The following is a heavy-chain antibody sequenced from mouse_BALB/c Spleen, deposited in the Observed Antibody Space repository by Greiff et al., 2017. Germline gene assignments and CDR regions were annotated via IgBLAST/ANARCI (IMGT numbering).Heavy chain of an antibody. CDR3: NGNEVRRSLDY. Sequence: EVQLQQSGAELVRSGASVKLSCTASGFNIKDYYMHWVKQRPEQGLEWIGWIDPENGDTEYAPKFQGKATMTADTSSNTAYLQLSSLTSEDTAVYYCNGNEVRRSLDYWGQGTTLTVSS. V-gene: IGHV14-4*02. CDR1: GFNIKDYY. D-gene: IGHD2-14*01. J-gene: IGHJ2*01. CDR2: IDPENGDT.